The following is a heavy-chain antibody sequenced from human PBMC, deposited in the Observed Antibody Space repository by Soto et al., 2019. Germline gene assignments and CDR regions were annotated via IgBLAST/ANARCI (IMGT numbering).Heavy chain of an antibody. CDR1: GFTFHDYA. CDR2: ISWNSGSI. J-gene: IGHJ6*02. Sequence: EVQLVESGGGLVQPGRSLRLSCAASGFTFHDYAMHWVRQAPGKGLEWVSGISWNSGSIGYADSVKGRFTISRDNAKNSLYLQMNSLRAEDTALYYCAKGGGLTDYGDYYYYYGMDVWGQGTTVTVSS. CDR3: AKGGGLTDYGDYYYYYGMDV. V-gene: IGHV3-9*01. D-gene: IGHD4-17*01.